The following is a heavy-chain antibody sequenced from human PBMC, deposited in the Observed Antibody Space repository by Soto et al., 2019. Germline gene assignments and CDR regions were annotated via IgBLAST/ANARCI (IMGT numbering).Heavy chain of an antibody. CDR1: GFTFSSYS. Sequence: GGSLRLSCAASGFTFSSYSMNWVRQAPGKGLEWVSYISSSTTTIYYADSVKGRFTISRDNAKNSLYLQMNSLRAEDTAVYYCARYDSSGYYWPYYYYGMDVWGQGTTVTVSS. CDR3: ARYDSSGYYWPYYYYGMDV. D-gene: IGHD3-22*01. J-gene: IGHJ6*02. CDR2: ISSSTTTI. V-gene: IGHV3-48*04.